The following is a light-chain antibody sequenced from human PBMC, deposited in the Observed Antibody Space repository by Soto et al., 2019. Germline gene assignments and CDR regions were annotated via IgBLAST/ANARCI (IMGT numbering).Light chain of an antibody. J-gene: IGKJ4*01. V-gene: IGKV3-15*01. CDR3: QQYNSWPT. CDR2: GAS. CDR1: QSVSSSY. Sequence: EIVMTQSPGTLSLSPGERATLSCRASQSVSSSYLAWYQHKRGQSPRLLVYGASTRATGVPARFSGSGSGAEFTLSISSLQSEDFAVYYCQQYNSWPTFGGGTKVDIK.